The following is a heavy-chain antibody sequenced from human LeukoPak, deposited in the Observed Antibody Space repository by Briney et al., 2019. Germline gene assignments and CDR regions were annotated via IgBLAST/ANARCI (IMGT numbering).Heavy chain of an antibody. V-gene: IGHV3-30-3*01. CDR2: ISYDGSNK. J-gene: IGHJ4*02. CDR3: ARGPKSGSPLLDY. CDR1: GFTFSSYA. Sequence: GGSLRLSCAASGFTFSSYAMHWVRQAPGKGLEWVAVISYDGSNKYYADSVKGRFTISRDNSKNTLYLQMNSLRAEDTAVYYCARGPKSGSPLLDYWGQGTLVTVSS. D-gene: IGHD1-26*01.